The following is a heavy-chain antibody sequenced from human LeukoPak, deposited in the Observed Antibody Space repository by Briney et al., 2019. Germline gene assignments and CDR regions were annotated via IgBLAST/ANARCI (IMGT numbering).Heavy chain of an antibody. CDR1: VFTFSSYW. Sequence: GGSLRLSCAASVFTFSSYWMSWVRQAPGKGLEWVTNKKQDGSEKYYVDSVKGRFTIPRDNAKNSLYLQMNSLRAEDTAVYYCAKAPDSVDYGALKWFDPWGQGTLVTVSS. CDR3: AKAPDSVDYGALKWFDP. V-gene: IGHV3-7*01. D-gene: IGHD4-17*01. CDR2: KKQDGSEK. J-gene: IGHJ5*02.